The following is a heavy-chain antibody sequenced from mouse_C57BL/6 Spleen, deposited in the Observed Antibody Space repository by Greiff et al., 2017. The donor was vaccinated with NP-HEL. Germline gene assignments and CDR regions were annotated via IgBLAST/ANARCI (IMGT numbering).Heavy chain of an antibody. CDR1: GYTFTSYW. CDR2: IYPGSGST. J-gene: IGHJ4*01. V-gene: IGHV1-55*01. Sequence: VQLQQPGAELVKPGASVKMSCKASGYTFTSYWITWVKQRPGQGLEWIGDIYPGSGSTNYNEKFKSKATLTVDTSSSTAYMQLISLTSEDAAVYYCSRWYYGSSLYYAMDYWGQGPSVTVSS. D-gene: IGHD1-1*01. CDR3: SRWYYGSSLYYAMDY.